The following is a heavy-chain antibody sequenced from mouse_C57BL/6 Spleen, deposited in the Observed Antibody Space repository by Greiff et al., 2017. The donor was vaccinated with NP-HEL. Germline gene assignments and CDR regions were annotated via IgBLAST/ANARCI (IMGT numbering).Heavy chain of an antibody. CDR1: GYTFTSYW. Sequence: VQLQQPGAELVMPGASVKLSCKASGYTFTSYWMHWVKQRPGQGLEWIGEIDPSDSYTNYNQKFKGKSTLTVDKSSSTAYMQLSSLTSEDSAVYYCARSLITTVVATGYFDYWGQGTTLTVSS. CDR3: ARSLITTVVATGYFDY. CDR2: IDPSDSYT. V-gene: IGHV1-69*01. J-gene: IGHJ2*01. D-gene: IGHD1-1*01.